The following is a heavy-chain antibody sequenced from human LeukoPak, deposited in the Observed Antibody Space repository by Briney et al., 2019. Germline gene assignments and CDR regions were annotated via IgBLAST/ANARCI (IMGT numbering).Heavy chain of an antibody. Sequence: GGSLRLSCAASGFTFSNAWMSWVRQAPGKGLEWVGRIKSKTDGGTTDYAAPVKGRFTISRDDSKNTLYLQMNSLKTEDTAVYYCYYYDSSGYWVYFDYWGQGTLVTVSS. J-gene: IGHJ4*02. CDR2: IKSKTDGGTT. CDR1: GFTFSNAW. CDR3: YYYDSSGYWVYFDY. D-gene: IGHD3-22*01. V-gene: IGHV3-15*01.